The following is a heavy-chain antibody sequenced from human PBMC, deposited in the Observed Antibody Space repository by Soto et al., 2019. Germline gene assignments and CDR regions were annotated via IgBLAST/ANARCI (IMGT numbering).Heavy chain of an antibody. CDR1: GYRFTSYW. CDR2: IYPGDSDT. V-gene: IGHV5-51*01. D-gene: IGHD5-12*01. J-gene: IGHJ6*03. CDR3: ASSGYDTSDYYYYMDV. Sequence: PGESLKISCKGSGYRFTSYWIGWVRQMPGKGLEWMGIIYPGDSDTRYSPSFQGQVTISADKSISTAYLQWSSLKASDTAMYYCASSGYDTSDYYYYMDVWGKGTTVTVSS.